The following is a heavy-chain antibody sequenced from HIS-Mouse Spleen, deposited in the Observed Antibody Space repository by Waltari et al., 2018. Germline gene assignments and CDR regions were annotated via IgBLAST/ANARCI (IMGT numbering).Heavy chain of an antibody. J-gene: IGHJ5*02. Sequence: QLQLQESGPGLVKPSETLSLTCTVSGGSISSSSYYWGWIRQPPGKGLEWIGYIYYSGSTYDNPSLKSRVTISVDTSKNQFSLKLSSVTAADTAVYYCARSPYYDFWSGYSDNWFDPWGQGTLVTVSS. CDR1: GGSISSSSYY. CDR2: IYYSGST. V-gene: IGHV4-39*07. D-gene: IGHD3-3*01. CDR3: ARSPYYDFWSGYSDNWFDP.